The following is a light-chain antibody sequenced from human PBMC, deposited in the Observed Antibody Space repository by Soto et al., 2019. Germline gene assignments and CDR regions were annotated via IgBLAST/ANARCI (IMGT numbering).Light chain of an antibody. Sequence: EIVLTQSPGTLSLSLGERATLSCRASQSVSSSYLAWYQQKPGQAPRLLIYGASSRATGIPDRFSGSGSGTDFTLTISRLEPEDFAVYYCQQYGSSYITFGQGTRLEIK. CDR1: QSVSSSY. V-gene: IGKV3-20*01. CDR3: QQYGSSYIT. J-gene: IGKJ5*01. CDR2: GAS.